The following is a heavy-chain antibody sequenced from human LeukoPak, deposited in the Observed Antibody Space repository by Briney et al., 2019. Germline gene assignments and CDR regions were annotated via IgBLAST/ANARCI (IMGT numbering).Heavy chain of an antibody. V-gene: IGHV4-34*01. CDR1: GGSFSGYY. CDR2: INHSGST. CDR3: ARVSFFRWAATRPSYYYYYMDV. J-gene: IGHJ6*03. D-gene: IGHD2-15*01. Sequence: SETLSLTCAVYGGSFSGYYWSWIRQPPGKGLEWIGEINHSGSTNYNPSLKSRVTISVDTSKNQFSLKLSSVTAADTAVYYCARVSFFRWAATRPSYYYYYMDVWGKGTTVTISS.